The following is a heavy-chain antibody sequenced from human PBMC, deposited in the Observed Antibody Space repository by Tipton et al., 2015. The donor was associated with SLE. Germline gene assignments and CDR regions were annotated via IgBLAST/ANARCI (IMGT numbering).Heavy chain of an antibody. V-gene: IGHV4-61*01. CDR2: IHYSGST. CDR3: ARDLYGGATSLDY. D-gene: IGHD1-26*01. J-gene: IGHJ4*02. CDR1: GGSISLTSFN. Sequence: TLSLTCTVSGGSISLTSFNWGWIRQPPGKGLEWIGYIHYSGSTNCDPSLRSRVTISIDTSKNQFSLNLISVTAADTAVYYCARDLYGGATSLDYGGQGTLVTVSS.